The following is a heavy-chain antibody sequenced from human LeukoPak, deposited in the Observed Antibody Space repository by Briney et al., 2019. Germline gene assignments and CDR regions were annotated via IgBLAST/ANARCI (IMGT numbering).Heavy chain of an antibody. Sequence: GGSLRLSCAASGFTFSTYSMNWVRQAPGKGLEWVSSISSSSTYIYYADSVKGRFTSSRDNAKNSLYLQMNSLRAEDTAVYYCAREGYSSGWYPDYYFDYWGQGTLVTVSS. CDR2: ISSSSTYI. V-gene: IGHV3-21*01. J-gene: IGHJ4*02. CDR1: GFTFSTYS. CDR3: AREGYSSGWYPDYYFDY. D-gene: IGHD6-19*01.